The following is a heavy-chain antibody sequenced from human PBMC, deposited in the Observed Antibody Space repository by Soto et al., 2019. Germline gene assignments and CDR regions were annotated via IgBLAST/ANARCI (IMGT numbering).Heavy chain of an antibody. V-gene: IGHV3-7*01. CDR2: INQDGSAK. CDR3: ARDPFHDSKGLFDY. J-gene: IGHJ4*02. D-gene: IGHD3-22*01. CDR1: GFTFSTFW. Sequence: VSLRLSCAASGFTFSTFWMHWVRQAPGKGLEWVASINQDGSAKYHVDSVKGRFTISRGNAKNSLYLQMSSLRVEDTALYSCARDPFHDSKGLFDYWGQGTLVTVSS.